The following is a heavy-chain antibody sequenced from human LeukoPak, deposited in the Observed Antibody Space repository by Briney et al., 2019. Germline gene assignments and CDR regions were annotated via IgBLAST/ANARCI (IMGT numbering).Heavy chain of an antibody. J-gene: IGHJ4*02. CDR1: GFTFSRYA. CDR3: AKQDAGIAAAGTYFDY. D-gene: IGHD6-13*01. CDR2: ISGSGGST. V-gene: IGHV3-23*01. Sequence: GGSLRLSCAASGFTFSRYAMSWVRQAPGKGLEWVSAISGSGGSTYYADSVKGRFTISRDNSKNTLYLQMNSLRAEDTAVYYCAKQDAGIAAAGTYFDYWGQGTLVTVSS.